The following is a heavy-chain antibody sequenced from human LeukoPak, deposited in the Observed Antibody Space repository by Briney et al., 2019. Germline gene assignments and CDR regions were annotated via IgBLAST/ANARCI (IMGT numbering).Heavy chain of an antibody. Sequence: GGSLRLSCAASGFTFSSYSMNWVRQAPGKGLEWVSSISSSSSYIYYADSVKARFTISRDNAKNSLYLQMNSLRAEDTAVYYCASSVVAGTPHEYFQHWGQGTLVTVSS. V-gene: IGHV3-21*01. J-gene: IGHJ1*01. D-gene: IGHD6-19*01. CDR2: ISSSSSYI. CDR1: GFTFSSYS. CDR3: ASSVVAGTPHEYFQH.